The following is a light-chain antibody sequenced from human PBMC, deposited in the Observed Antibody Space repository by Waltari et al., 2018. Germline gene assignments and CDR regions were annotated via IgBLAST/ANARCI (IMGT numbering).Light chain of an antibody. CDR3: MIWHSSTWV. CDR1: SGINVANYR. CDR2: YKTEADK. J-gene: IGLJ3*02. Sequence: QAVLTQPSSLSASPGASASLTCTFRSGINVANYRIHWYQQKPGSPPQYLLRYKTEADKQQGSGVPSRFSGSKDASANSGILLISGLQSEDEADYYCMIWHSSTWVFGGGTKLTVL. V-gene: IGLV5-45*02.